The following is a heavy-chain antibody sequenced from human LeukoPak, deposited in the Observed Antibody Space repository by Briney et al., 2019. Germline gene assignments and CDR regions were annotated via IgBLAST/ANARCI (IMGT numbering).Heavy chain of an antibody. CDR3: ARSGPPDIVVVVAADY. J-gene: IGHJ4*02. D-gene: IGHD2-15*01. Sequence: GGSLRLSCAAFGFTFSDYYMSWIRQAPGKGLEWGSYISSSGSTIYYADSVKGRFTISRDNAKNSLYLQMNSLRAEDTAVYYCARSGPPDIVVVVAADYWGQGTLVTVSS. CDR2: ISSSGSTI. CDR1: GFTFSDYY. V-gene: IGHV3-11*01.